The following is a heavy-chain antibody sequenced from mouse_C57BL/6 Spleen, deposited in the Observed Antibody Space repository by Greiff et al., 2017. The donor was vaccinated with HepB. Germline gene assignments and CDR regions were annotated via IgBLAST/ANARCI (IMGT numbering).Heavy chain of an antibody. CDR2: IYPGSGST. D-gene: IGHD2-5*01. CDR3: ARAYYSKRGAMDY. J-gene: IGHJ4*01. CDR1: GYTFTSYW. Sequence: QVQLQQPGAELVKPGASVKMSCKASGYTFTSYWITWVKQRPGQGLEWIGDIYPGSGSTTYNEKFKSKATLTVDTSSSTAYMQLRSLTSEDAEVYYCARAYYSKRGAMDYWGQGTSVTVSS. V-gene: IGHV1-55*01.